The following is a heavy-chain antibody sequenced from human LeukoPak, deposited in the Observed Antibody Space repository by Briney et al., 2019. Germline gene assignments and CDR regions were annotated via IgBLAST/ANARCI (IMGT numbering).Heavy chain of an antibody. CDR2: ISGSGGST. V-gene: IGHV3-23*01. Sequence: PGGSLRLSCAASGFTFSSYAMSWVRQAPGKGLEWVSAISGSGGSTYYADSVKGRFTISRDNSKNTLYLQMNSLRAEDTAVYYCARDLPYYYGSGSYGHWFDPWGQGTLVTVSS. J-gene: IGHJ5*02. CDR1: GFTFSSYA. CDR3: ARDLPYYYGSGSYGHWFDP. D-gene: IGHD3-10*01.